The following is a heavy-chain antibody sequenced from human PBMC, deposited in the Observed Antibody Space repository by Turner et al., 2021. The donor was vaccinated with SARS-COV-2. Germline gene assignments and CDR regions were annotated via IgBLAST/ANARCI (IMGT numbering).Heavy chain of an antibody. CDR3: AREGHTAMGVFFDY. CDR2: INSDGSST. D-gene: IGHD5-18*01. V-gene: IGHV3-74*01. Sequence: EVQLVDSGVCLVQPGGSLRLSCSASGFTFSIYWMHWVRQAPGKGRVWVSSINSDGSSTSNADYVKGRFTITRDNAKNTQNLQMNSLRAEDKAVYYCAREGHTAMGVFFDYWGQGTLVTVSS. CDR1: GFTFSIYW. J-gene: IGHJ4*02.